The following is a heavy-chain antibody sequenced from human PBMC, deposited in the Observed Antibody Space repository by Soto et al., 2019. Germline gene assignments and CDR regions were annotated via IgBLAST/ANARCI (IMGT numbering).Heavy chain of an antibody. CDR1: GYTFTSYY. CDR2: INPSGGST. V-gene: IGHV1-46*01. Sequence: ASVKVSCKASGYTFTSYYMHWVRQAPGQGLEWMGIINPSGGSTSYAQKFQGRVTMTRDTSTSTVYMGLSSLRSEDTAVYYCARDKDDYVWGSYRQSDAFDIWGQGTMVTVSS. J-gene: IGHJ3*02. D-gene: IGHD3-16*02. CDR3: ARDKDDYVWGSYRQSDAFDI.